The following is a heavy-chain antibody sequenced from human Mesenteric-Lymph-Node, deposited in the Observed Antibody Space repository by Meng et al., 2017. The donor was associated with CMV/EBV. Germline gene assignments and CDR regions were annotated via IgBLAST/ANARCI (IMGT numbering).Heavy chain of an antibody. CDR3: ARDSRLSPFDY. J-gene: IGHJ4*02. V-gene: IGHV3-30*03. D-gene: IGHD5/OR15-5a*01. CDR1: GFTVSSNY. CDR2: APHDGTNI. Sequence: GESLKISCAASGFTVSSNYMSWVRQAPGKGLEWVAVAPHDGTNIYYADSVKGRFTISRENSMNTMYLQMNSLRAEDSGVYFCARDSRLSPFDYWGQGTLVTVSS.